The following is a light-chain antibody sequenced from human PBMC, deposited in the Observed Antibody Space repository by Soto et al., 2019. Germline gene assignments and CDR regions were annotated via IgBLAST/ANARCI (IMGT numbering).Light chain of an antibody. Sequence: DIQITQSPSSLSASVGYRVTITCRASQSVSSSYLAWYQQKPGQAPRLLIYDASNRATGIPARFSGSGSGTDFTLTISRLEPEDFAVYYCQQFDTSPWTFGQGTKVDIK. J-gene: IGKJ1*01. CDR2: DAS. V-gene: IGKV3-20*01. CDR3: QQFDTSPWT. CDR1: QSVSSSY.